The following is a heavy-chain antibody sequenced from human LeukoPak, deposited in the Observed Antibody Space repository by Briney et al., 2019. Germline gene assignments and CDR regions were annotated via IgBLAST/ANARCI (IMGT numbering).Heavy chain of an antibody. Sequence: PGGSLRLSCAASGFTFSSYAMSWVRQAPGKGLEWVSAISGSGGSTYYADSVKGRFTITRDNSKNTLYLQMISLRAEDTAVYYCAKDRSAGSYFDYWGQGTLVTVSS. D-gene: IGHD3-10*01. CDR2: ISGSGGST. J-gene: IGHJ4*02. V-gene: IGHV3-23*01. CDR3: AKDRSAGSYFDY. CDR1: GFTFSSYA.